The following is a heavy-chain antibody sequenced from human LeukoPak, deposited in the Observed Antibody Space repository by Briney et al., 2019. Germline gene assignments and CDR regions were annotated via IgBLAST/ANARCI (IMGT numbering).Heavy chain of an antibody. CDR1: GFTFSSYS. V-gene: IGHV3-48*01. CDR3: ARGNYGDYYYYYYYMDV. Sequence: GGSLRLSCAASGFTFSSYSMNWVRQAPGKGLEWVSYISSSSSTIYYADSVKGRFTISRDNAKNSLYLQMNSLRAEDTAVYYCARGNYGDYYYYYYYMDVWGKGTTVTVSS. CDR2: ISSSSSTI. J-gene: IGHJ6*03. D-gene: IGHD4-17*01.